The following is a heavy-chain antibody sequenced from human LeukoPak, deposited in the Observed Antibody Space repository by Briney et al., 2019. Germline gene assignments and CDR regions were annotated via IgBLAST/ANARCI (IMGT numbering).Heavy chain of an antibody. CDR1: GFTFSSYA. CDR3: ARGGDILTGYYDPLDY. CDR2: ISYDGSNK. J-gene: IGHJ4*02. Sequence: GRSLRLSCAASGFTFSSYAMHWVRQAPGKGLEWVAVISYDGSNKYYADSVKGRFTISRDNSKNTLYLQMNSLRAEDTAVYYCARGGDILTGYYDPLDYWGQGTLVTVSS. D-gene: IGHD3-9*01. V-gene: IGHV3-30*04.